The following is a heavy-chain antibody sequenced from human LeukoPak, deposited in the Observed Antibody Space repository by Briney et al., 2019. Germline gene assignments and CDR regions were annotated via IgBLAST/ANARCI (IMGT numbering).Heavy chain of an antibody. J-gene: IGHJ5*02. CDR3: ASRGNSDWFDP. CDR2: INHSGST. CDR1: GGSFSGYY. Sequence: PSETLSLTRAVYGGSFSGYYWSWIRQPPGKGLEWIGEINHSGSTNYNPSLKSRVTISVDTSKNQFSLKLSSVTAADTAVYYCASRGNSDWFDPWGQGTLVTVSS. D-gene: IGHD1-7*01. V-gene: IGHV4-34*01.